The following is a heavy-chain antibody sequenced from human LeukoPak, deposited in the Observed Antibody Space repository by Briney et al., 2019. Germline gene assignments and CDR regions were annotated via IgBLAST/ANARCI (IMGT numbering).Heavy chain of an antibody. V-gene: IGHV3-23*01. J-gene: IGHJ4*02. D-gene: IGHD2/OR15-2a*01. CDR1: GFTFSSYA. CDR3: TKLKGSTLTKWYIDY. CDR2: ISGGGATT. Sequence: PGGSLRLSCAASGFTFSSYAMSWVRQAPGKGLEWVSDISGGGATTFYADSVKGRFTISRDNSKNTLYLQLSSLRAEDTAVYYCTKLKGSTLTKWYIDYWGQGTLVTVSS.